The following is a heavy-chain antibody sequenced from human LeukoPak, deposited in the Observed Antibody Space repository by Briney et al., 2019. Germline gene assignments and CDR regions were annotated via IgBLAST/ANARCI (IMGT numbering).Heavy chain of an antibody. Sequence: SETLSLTCTVSGGSISSYYWSWIRQPPGKGLEWIGYIYYSGSTNYNPSLKSRVTISVDTSKNQFSLKLSSVTAADTAVYYCASLGHRGGFDYWGQGTLVTVSS. CDR3: ASLGHRGGFDY. CDR1: GGSISSYY. D-gene: IGHD1-14*01. J-gene: IGHJ4*02. CDR2: IYYSGST. V-gene: IGHV4-59*01.